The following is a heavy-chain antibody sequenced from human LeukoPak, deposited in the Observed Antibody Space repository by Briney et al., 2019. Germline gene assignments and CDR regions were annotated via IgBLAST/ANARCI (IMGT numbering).Heavy chain of an antibody. CDR2: IQYDGSNK. CDR3: AKDATMVRGVADFIDY. CDR1: GFTFSSYG. J-gene: IGHJ4*02. Sequence: WGSLRLSCAASGFTFSSYGMHWVRQAPGKGLEWVAFIQYDGSNKYYADSMKGRFTISRDNSKNTLYLQMNSLRAEDTAVYCCAKDATMVRGVADFIDYWGQGTLVTVSS. V-gene: IGHV3-30*02. D-gene: IGHD3-10*01.